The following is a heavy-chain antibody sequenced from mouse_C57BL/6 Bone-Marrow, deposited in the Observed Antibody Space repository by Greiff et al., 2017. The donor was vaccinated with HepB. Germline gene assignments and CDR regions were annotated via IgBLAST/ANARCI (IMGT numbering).Heavy chain of an antibody. CDR3: ARSFDLLPGGSYYFDY. Sequence: QVQLKQSGPELVKPGASVKISCKASGYAFSSSWMNWVKQRPGKGLEWIGRIYPGDGDTNYNGKFKGKATLTADKSSSTAYMQLSSLTSEDSAVYFCARSFDLLPGGSYYFDYWGQGTTLTVSS. CDR1: GYAFSSSW. V-gene: IGHV1-82*01. J-gene: IGHJ2*01. D-gene: IGHD1-1*01. CDR2: IYPGDGDT.